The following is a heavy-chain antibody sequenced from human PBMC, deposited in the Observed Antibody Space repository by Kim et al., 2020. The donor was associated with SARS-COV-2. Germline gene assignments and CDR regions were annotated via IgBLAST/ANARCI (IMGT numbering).Heavy chain of an antibody. V-gene: IGHV3-64D*06. CDR3: VKDDSFLFHGMDV. Sequence: YADSVKGRLTISRDNSKNTLYLQMSSLRAEDTAVYYCVKDDSFLFHGMDVWGQGTTVTVSS. D-gene: IGHD3-22*01. J-gene: IGHJ6*02.